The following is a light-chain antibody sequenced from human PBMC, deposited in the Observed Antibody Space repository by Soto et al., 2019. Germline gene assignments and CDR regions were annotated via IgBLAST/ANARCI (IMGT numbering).Light chain of an antibody. CDR2: DAS. CDR3: QQRSNGTIT. Sequence: EIVLTQSPATLSLSPGERATLSCRTSQSVSSYFAWYQQKPGRAPRLLIYDASNRATGIPARFIGSGSGTDFTLTINSLEPEDFAVYYCQQRSNGTITFGQGTRLEIK. V-gene: IGKV3-11*01. CDR1: QSVSSY. J-gene: IGKJ5*01.